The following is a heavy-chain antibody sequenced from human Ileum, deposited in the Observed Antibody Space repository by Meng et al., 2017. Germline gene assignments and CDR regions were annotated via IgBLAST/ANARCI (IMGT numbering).Heavy chain of an antibody. J-gene: IGHJ4*02. V-gene: IGHV4-61*01. Sequence: SETLSLTCTVSGDSVSTNFYWSWLRQSPGKGLELIGYIHYSRSPNYNPSLKSRVIISVDTSKNQFSLKLNSVTAADTAVYFCARMIGSGPFDYWDQGTLVTVSS. CDR1: GDSVSTNFY. CDR3: ARMIGSGPFDY. CDR2: IHYSRSP. D-gene: IGHD6-19*01.